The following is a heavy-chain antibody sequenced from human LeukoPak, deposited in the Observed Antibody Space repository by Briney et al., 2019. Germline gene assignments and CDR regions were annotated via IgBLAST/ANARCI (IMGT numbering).Heavy chain of an antibody. CDR3: AANNGYDSSGYVPFDY. J-gene: IGHJ4*02. Sequence: GASVKVSCKASGYTFTSYDINWVRQATGQGLEWMGWMNPNSGNTGYAQKFQGRVTITRNTSISTAYMELSSLRSEDTAVYYCAANNGYDSSGYVPFDYWGQGTLVTVSS. CDR2: MNPNSGNT. D-gene: IGHD3-22*01. V-gene: IGHV1-8*03. CDR1: GYTFTSYD.